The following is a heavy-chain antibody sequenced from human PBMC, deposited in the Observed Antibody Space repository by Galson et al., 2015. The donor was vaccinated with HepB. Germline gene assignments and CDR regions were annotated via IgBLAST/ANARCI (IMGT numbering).Heavy chain of an antibody. J-gene: IGHJ3*02. V-gene: IGHV5-51*01. CDR1: GYSFTSYW. Sequence: AEVKKPGESLKISCKGSGYSFTSYWIGWVRQMPGKGLEWMGIIYPGDSDTRYSPSFQGQVTISADKSISTAYLQWSSLKASDTAMYYCAREYCTNGVCYREDAFDIWGQGTMVTVSS. CDR2: IYPGDSDT. D-gene: IGHD2-8*01. CDR3: AREYCTNGVCYREDAFDI.